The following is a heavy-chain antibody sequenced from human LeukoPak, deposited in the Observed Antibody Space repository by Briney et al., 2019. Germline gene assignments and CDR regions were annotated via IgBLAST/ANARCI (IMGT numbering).Heavy chain of an antibody. CDR3: ATKHLWSDGFDV. CDR1: GGSLRSDY. CDR2: IYTSGRI. V-gene: IGHV4-4*07. J-gene: IGHJ3*01. D-gene: IGHD5-18*01. Sequence: PSGTLSLTCSVSGGSLRSDYCSWIRQSAGKGLEWMGRIYTSGRIDYNPSLRSRVTVSVDTSKSHFSLKLTSLTAADTAVYYCATKHLWSDGFDVWGQGRRVIVSS.